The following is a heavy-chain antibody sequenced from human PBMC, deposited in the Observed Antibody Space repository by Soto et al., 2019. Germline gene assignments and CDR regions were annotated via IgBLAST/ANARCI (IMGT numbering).Heavy chain of an antibody. J-gene: IGHJ6*02. D-gene: IGHD2-15*01. V-gene: IGHV4-39*01. Sequence: WETLSLTCTVSGGSISSLGYYWAWIRQPPGKGLEWIGSIYFSGSIYDSPSLKSRITISVDTAKNQFSLKLNSVTAADTAAYYCARHEWCTPPYGLHVWGPGTSVT. CDR2: IYFSGSI. CDR1: GGSISSLGYY. CDR3: ARHEWCTPPYGLHV.